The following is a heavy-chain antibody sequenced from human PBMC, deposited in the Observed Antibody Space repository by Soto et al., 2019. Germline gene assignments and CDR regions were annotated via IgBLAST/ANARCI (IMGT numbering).Heavy chain of an antibody. CDR1: GGTFSSYA. CDR3: ARGGYYDSSGYYLGNDYYYYYGMDV. V-gene: IGHV1-69*01. J-gene: IGHJ6*02. CDR2: IIPIFGTA. D-gene: IGHD3-22*01. Sequence: QVQLVQSGAEVKTPGSSVKVSCKASGGTFSSYAISWVRQAPGQGLEWMGGIIPIFGTANYAQKFQGRVTITADESTSTAYMELSSLRSEDTAVYYCARGGYYDSSGYYLGNDYYYYYGMDVWCQGTTVTVSS.